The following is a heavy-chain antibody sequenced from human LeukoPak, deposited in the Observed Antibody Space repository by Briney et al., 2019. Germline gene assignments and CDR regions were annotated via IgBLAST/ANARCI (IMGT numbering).Heavy chain of an antibody. D-gene: IGHD3-3*01. CDR3: ARGIRYDFWSGYYSWFDP. Sequence: SETLSLTCTVSGGSISSSSYSWGWIPQPPGKGLEWIGSIYYSGSTYYNPSLKSRVTISVDTSKNQFSLKLSSVTAADTAVYYCARGIRYDFWSGYYSWFDPWGQGTLVTVSS. J-gene: IGHJ5*02. CDR1: GGSISSSSYS. CDR2: IYYSGST. V-gene: IGHV4-39*01.